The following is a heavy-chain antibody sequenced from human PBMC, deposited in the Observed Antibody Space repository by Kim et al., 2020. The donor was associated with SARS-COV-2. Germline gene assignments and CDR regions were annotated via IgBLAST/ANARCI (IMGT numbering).Heavy chain of an antibody. V-gene: IGHV3-7*01. Sequence: SDKNYVESGKGRFTISRDNTERSLSLQMNSLRVEDTAVYYCARGGGSYYSVWGRGTLVTVSS. J-gene: IGHJ4*02. D-gene: IGHD1-26*01. CDR2: SDK. CDR3: ARGGGSYYSV.